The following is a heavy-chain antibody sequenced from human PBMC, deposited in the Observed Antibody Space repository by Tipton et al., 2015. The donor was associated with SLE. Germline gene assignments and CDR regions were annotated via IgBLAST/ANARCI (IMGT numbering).Heavy chain of an antibody. Sequence: LRLSCAVSGYSISSGYYWHWIRQSPGKALEWIGYIYFDGNSNGRGNYNPSLKSRVTMSVDPSKMQFSLKLTSVTAADTALYYCARMAYYFDSRGYSYYFDYWGQGSLVTVSS. D-gene: IGHD3-22*01. V-gene: IGHV4-61*01. CDR3: ARMAYYFDSRGYSYYFDY. CDR1: GYSISSGYY. CDR2: IYFDGNS. J-gene: IGHJ4*02.